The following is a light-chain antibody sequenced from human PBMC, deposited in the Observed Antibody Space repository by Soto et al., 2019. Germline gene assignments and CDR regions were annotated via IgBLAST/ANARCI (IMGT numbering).Light chain of an antibody. CDR1: QDISDV. CDR3: QQFYDLPIT. J-gene: IGKJ5*01. CDR2: DAS. Sequence: IQMTQSPSTLSASVGDIFTITCQASQDISDVLNWYQQQPGKAPKXLIYDASKLQTGVPSRFSVRGSGKDFTFTISRLKTDDSGTYYCQQFYDLPITFGQGTRLEIK. V-gene: IGKV1-33*01.